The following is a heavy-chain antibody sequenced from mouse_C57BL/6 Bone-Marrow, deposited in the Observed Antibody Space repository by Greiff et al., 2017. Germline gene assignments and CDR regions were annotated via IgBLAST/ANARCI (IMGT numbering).Heavy chain of an antibody. CDR2: IDPENGDT. Sequence: VQLQQSGAELVRPGASVKLSCTASGFNIKDDYMHWVKQRPEQGLEWIGWIDPENGDTEYASKFQGKAPITADTSSNTAYLQHNSLTSGDTAIYYCYLPYGCEVAYWDKGTVVTVSA. CDR3: YLPYGCEVAY. D-gene: IGHD2-2*01. CDR1: GFNIKDDY. J-gene: IGHJ3*01. V-gene: IGHV14-4*01.